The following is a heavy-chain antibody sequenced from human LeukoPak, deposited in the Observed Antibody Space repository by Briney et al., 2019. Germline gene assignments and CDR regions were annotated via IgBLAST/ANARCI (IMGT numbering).Heavy chain of an antibody. J-gene: IGHJ4*02. V-gene: IGHV3-7*01. CDR2: IKQDGSEK. CDR1: GFTFSSYW. Sequence: GGSLRLSCAAFGFTFSSYWMSWVRQAPGKGLEWVANIKQDGSEKYYVDSVKGRFTISRDNAKNSLYLQMNSLRAEDTAVYYCARSGSYWDYWGQGTLVTVSS. CDR3: ARSGSYWDY. D-gene: IGHD3-3*01.